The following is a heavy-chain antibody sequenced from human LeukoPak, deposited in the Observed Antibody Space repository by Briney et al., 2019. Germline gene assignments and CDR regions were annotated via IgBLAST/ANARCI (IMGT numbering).Heavy chain of an antibody. CDR3: AKGGRIFAPYGIDV. J-gene: IGHJ6*02. D-gene: IGHD2-15*01. V-gene: IGHV3-30*18. CDR2: ISCSGSNK. Sequence: GRSLRLSCAASGFTFSSYRMHWVRQAPGKGLEWGASISCSGSNKYYADSVKGRFTISRDNSKNTLYLQMNSLRDEDTAVYYCAKGGRIFAPYGIDVWGQGTMVTVSS. CDR1: GFTFSSYR.